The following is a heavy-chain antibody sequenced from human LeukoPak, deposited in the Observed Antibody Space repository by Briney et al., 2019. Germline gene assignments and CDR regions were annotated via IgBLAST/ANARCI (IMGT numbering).Heavy chain of an antibody. D-gene: IGHD3-22*01. J-gene: IGHJ3*01. Sequence: SETLSLTCTVSGGSISSYYWSWIRQPPGKGLEWIGYIYTSGGTNYNPSLKRRVTISVDTSKNQFSLKLSSVTAADTAVYYCARHYRSRYYYDSSGPFADWGQGTMVTVSS. CDR3: ARHYRSRYYYDSSGPFAD. V-gene: IGHV4-4*09. CDR1: GGSISSYY. CDR2: IYTSGGT.